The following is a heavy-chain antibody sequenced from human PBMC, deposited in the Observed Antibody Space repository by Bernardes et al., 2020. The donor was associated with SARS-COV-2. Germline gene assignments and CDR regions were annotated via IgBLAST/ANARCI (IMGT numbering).Heavy chain of an antibody. Sequence: SETLSLTCTVSGGSISSYYWSWIRQPPGTGLEWIGYIYYSGSPNYNPSLKSRVTISVDTSKNQFSLKLGSVTAADTAVYYCSTQAIGAIFGVVITPAGMAGWGQGTPVTVSS. V-gene: IGHV4-59*08. J-gene: IGHJ6*02. CDR3: STQAIGAIFGVVITPAGMAG. D-gene: IGHD3-3*01. CDR1: GGSISSYY. CDR2: IYYSGSP.